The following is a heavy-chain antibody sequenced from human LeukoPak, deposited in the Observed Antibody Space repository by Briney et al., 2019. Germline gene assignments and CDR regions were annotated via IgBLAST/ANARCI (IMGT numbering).Heavy chain of an antibody. J-gene: IGHJ4*02. V-gene: IGHV1-18*01. Sequence: GASVTVSCTASGYTFTSYGISWVRQAPGQGLEWMGWISAYSGNTNYAQKLQGRVTMTTDTSTSTAYMELRSLRSDDTAVYYCAREVSSGYLPMDYWGQGTLVTVSS. CDR3: AREVSSGYLPMDY. D-gene: IGHD3-22*01. CDR2: ISAYSGNT. CDR1: GYTFTSYG.